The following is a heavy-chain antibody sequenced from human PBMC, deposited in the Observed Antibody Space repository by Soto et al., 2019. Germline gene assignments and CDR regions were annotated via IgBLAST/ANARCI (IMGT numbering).Heavy chain of an antibody. CDR2: ISYRGSA. Sequence: SETLSLTCTVSGGSISSNDFWGWVRHPPGKGLEWIGSISYRGSANYNPSLKTRVTMSVDTSKNQFSLKLNSVTAADTAVYYCARMDYYGTSGYPFDYWGQGMMVTVSS. CDR3: ARMDYYGTSGYPFDY. V-gene: IGHV4-39*07. CDR1: GGSISSNDF. J-gene: IGHJ4*02. D-gene: IGHD3-22*01.